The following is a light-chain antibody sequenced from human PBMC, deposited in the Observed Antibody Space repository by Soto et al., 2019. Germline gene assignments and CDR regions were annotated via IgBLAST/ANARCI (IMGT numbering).Light chain of an antibody. CDR2: KAS. CDR3: QQYVAYPLT. Sequence: DIQMTQSPSSLSASVGDRVTITCLATQSISRSLNWYQQKPGKAPKLLIYKASTLESGVPSRCSGSGSGTEFTLTISSLQPDDFATYSCQQYVAYPLTFGGGTKVDIK. V-gene: IGKV1-5*03. CDR1: QSISRS. J-gene: IGKJ4*01.